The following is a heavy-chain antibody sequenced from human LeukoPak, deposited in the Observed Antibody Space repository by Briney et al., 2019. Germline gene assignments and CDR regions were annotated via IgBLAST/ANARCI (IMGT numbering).Heavy chain of an antibody. Sequence: ASVKVSCKASGYTFTSCYMHRVRQAPGQGLEWMGIINPSGGSTSYAQKFQGRVTMTRDTSTSTVYMELSSLRSEDTAVYYCARDGIGVGVVAANRFYYYGMDVWGQGTTVTVSS. CDR2: INPSGGST. CDR1: GYTFTSCY. CDR3: ARDGIGVGVVAANRFYYYGMDV. J-gene: IGHJ6*02. V-gene: IGHV1-46*01. D-gene: IGHD2-15*01.